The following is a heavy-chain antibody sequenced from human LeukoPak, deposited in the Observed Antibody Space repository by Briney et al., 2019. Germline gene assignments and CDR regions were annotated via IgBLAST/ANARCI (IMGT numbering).Heavy chain of an antibody. D-gene: IGHD2-8*01. CDR1: GYSISRGY. CDR2: IKQDGSEK. Sequence: ETLSLTCTVSGYSISRGYHWGWVRQAPGKGLEWVANIKQDGSEKYYVDSVKGRFTISRDNAKNSLFLQMNSLRAEDTAVYYCVRNGPFDYWGQGTLVTVSS. V-gene: IGHV3-7*01. J-gene: IGHJ4*02. CDR3: VRNGPFDY.